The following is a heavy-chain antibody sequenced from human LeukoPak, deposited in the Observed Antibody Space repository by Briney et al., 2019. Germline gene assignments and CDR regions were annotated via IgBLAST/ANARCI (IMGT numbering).Heavy chain of an antibody. CDR1: GFTFTSFS. CDR3: AKVLIRGIATWFDP. D-gene: IGHD3-10*01. CDR2: IGGSGDNT. J-gene: IGHJ5*02. V-gene: IGHV3-23*01. Sequence: GGSLRLSCAASGFTFTSFSMSWVRQAPGKGLEWISAIGGSGDNTYYADSVEGRFAISRDNSRNTLYLQMNSLRAEDTALYYCAKVLIRGIATWFDPWGQGTLVTVSS.